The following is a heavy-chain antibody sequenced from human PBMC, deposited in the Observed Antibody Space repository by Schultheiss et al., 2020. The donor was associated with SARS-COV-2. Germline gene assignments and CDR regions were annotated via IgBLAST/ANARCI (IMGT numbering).Heavy chain of an antibody. CDR2: IYHSGST. Sequence: SETLSLTCAVSGGSISSSNWWSLVRQPPGKGLEWIGEIYHSGSTNYNPSLKSRVTISVDTSKNQFSLKLSSVTAADTAVYYCARAHLYYDILTGYYNRGAFDIWGQGTMVTVSS. D-gene: IGHD3-9*01. CDR1: GGSISSSNW. CDR3: ARAHLYYDILTGYYNRGAFDI. J-gene: IGHJ3*02. V-gene: IGHV4-4*02.